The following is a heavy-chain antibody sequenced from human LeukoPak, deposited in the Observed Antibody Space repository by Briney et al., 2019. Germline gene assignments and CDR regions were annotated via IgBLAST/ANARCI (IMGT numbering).Heavy chain of an antibody. J-gene: IGHJ4*02. CDR1: GFTFSNAW. V-gene: IGHV3-15*07. CDR2: IKSKTDGGTT. Sequence: NSGGSLRLSCAASGFTFSNAWMNWVRQAPGKGLEWVGRIKSKTDGGTTDYAAPVKGRFTISRDDSKNTLYLQMNSLKTEDTAVYYCTTDTTTYYDILTGYLFDYWGQGTLVTVSS. D-gene: IGHD3-9*01. CDR3: TTDTTTYYDILTGYLFDY.